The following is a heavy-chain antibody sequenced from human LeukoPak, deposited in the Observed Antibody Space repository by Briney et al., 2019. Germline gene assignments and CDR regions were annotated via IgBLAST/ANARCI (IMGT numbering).Heavy chain of an antibody. CDR3: AKDPRGYSGYDWGNY. Sequence: PGGSLRLSCAASGFTFSSYGMHWVRQAPGKGLEWVAFIRYDGSNKYYADSVKGRFTISRDNSKNTLYLQMNSLRAEDTAVYYCAKDPRGYSGYDWGNYWGQGTLVTVSS. V-gene: IGHV3-30*02. D-gene: IGHD5-12*01. J-gene: IGHJ4*02. CDR2: IRYDGSNK. CDR1: GFTFSSYG.